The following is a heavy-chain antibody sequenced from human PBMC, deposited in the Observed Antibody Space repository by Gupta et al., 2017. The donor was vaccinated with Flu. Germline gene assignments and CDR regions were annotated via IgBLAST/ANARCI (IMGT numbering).Heavy chain of an antibody. CDR3: ARWNLGYCTSTGCHGDALDL. D-gene: IGHD2-2*01. Sequence: QVQLVESGGGVVQPGGSLRVSCPAAGLTFIRNAMHWVRQTPGKGLEWVAVIYFDGSNEYYADSVKGRFTISRDNSKSTLYLQMNSLRAEDTAVYYCARWNLGYCTSTGCHGDALDLWGQGTMVTVSS. J-gene: IGHJ3*01. V-gene: IGHV3-33*01. CDR1: GLTFIRNA. CDR2: IYFDGSNE.